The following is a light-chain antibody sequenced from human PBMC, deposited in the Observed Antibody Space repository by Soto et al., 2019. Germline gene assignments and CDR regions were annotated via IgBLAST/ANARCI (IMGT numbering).Light chain of an antibody. CDR2: KAS. CDR3: QQYDNYVT. V-gene: IGKV1-5*03. J-gene: IGKJ4*01. Sequence: DIQMTQSPSTLSASVGDRVTITCRASQSISSWLAWYQQKPGKAPKLLIYKASSLESGVPSRFSGSGSGTDFTLTISSLQPDDFATYCCQQYDNYVTFGGGTKVDIK. CDR1: QSISSW.